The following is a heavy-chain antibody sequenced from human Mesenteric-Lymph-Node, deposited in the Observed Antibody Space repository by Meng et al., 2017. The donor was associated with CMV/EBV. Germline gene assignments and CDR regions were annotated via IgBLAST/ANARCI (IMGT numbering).Heavy chain of an antibody. J-gene: IGHJ4*02. CDR1: GFTFSRHW. V-gene: IGHV3-48*04. CDR3: ARDRIAVAGTLDY. D-gene: IGHD6-19*01. CDR2: ISSSGSTI. Sequence: GESLKISCAASGFTFSRHWMNWVRQAPGKGLEWVSYISSSGSTIYYADSVKGRFTISRDNAKNSLYLQMNSLRAEDTAVYYCARDRIAVAGTLDYWGQGTLVTVSS.